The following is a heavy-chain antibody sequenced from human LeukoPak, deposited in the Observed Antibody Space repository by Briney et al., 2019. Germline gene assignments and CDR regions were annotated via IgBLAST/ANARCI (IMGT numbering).Heavy chain of an antibody. J-gene: IGHJ4*02. V-gene: IGHV1-69*13. CDR1: RGTFSSYA. Sequence: SVKVSCKASRGTFSSYAISWVRQAPGQGLEWMGGTIPIFGTANYAQKFQGRVTISADESTSTAYMELRSLRSDDTAVYYCARDPYCSSTSCYLSLDYWGQGTLVTVSS. CDR2: TIPIFGTA. CDR3: ARDPYCSSTSCYLSLDY. D-gene: IGHD2-2*01.